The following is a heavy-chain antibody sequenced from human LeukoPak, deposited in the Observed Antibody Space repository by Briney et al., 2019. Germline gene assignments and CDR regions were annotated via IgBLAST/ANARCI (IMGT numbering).Heavy chain of an antibody. D-gene: IGHD3-16*01. CDR3: ARESRGGYYFDY. V-gene: IGHV1-46*01. J-gene: IGHJ4*02. CDR2: INPSGGST. CDR1: GYTFTSYY. Sequence: ASVKVSCKASGYTFTSYYMHWVRQAPGQGLEWMGIINPSGGSTSYAQKFQGRVTMTRDTSTSTVYMELSSLRSEDTAAYYCARESRGGYYFDYWGQGTLVTVSS.